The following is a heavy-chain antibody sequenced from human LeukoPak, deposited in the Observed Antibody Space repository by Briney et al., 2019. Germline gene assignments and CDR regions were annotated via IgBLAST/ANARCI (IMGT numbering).Heavy chain of an antibody. Sequence: SSINSDGSSTSYADSVKGRFTISRDNAKNTLYLQMNSLRAEDTAVYYCASEGSSWYYFDYWGQGTLVTVSS. D-gene: IGHD6-13*01. V-gene: IGHV3-74*01. CDR3: ASEGSSWYYFDY. CDR2: INSDGSST. J-gene: IGHJ4*02.